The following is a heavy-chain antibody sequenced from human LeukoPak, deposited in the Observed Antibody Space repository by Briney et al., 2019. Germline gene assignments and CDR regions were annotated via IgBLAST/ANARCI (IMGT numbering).Heavy chain of an antibody. D-gene: IGHD3-10*01. Sequence: SETLSLTCTVSGGSISSSSYYWGWIRQPPGKGLEWIGSIYYSGSTYYNPSLKSRVTISVDTSKNQFSLKLSSVTAADTAVYYCARITYYYGSGSYVDHWGQGTLVTVSS. J-gene: IGHJ4*02. V-gene: IGHV4-39*01. CDR2: IYYSGST. CDR1: GGSISSSSYY. CDR3: ARITYYYGSGSYVDH.